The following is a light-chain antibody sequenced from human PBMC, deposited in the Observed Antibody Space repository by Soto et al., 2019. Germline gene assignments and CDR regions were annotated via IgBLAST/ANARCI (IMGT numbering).Light chain of an antibody. CDR2: GAS. Sequence: EIVLTQSPGTLSLSPGERATLSCRASQSITSSYLAWYQQKPGQAPRLLIYGASRRATDIPDRFSGSGSGTDFTLTISRLEPEDFAVYYCQLYDSPSYTFXQGTKVDIK. CDR3: QLYDSPSYT. J-gene: IGKJ2*01. CDR1: QSITSSY. V-gene: IGKV3-20*01.